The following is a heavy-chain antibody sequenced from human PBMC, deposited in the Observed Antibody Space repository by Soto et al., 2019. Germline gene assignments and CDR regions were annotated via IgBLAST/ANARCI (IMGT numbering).Heavy chain of an antibody. CDR2: IYYGGST. J-gene: IGHJ4*02. CDR3: ARHLRFFDWLSTFAY. V-gene: IGHV4-39*01. Sequence: SETLSLTCTVSGGSISSSSYYWGWIRQSPGKGLEWIGSIYYGGSTYYNPSLKSRVTVSVDTSKNRFSLNLSSVTAADTAVYYCARHLRFFDWLSTFAYWGQGTLVTVSS. D-gene: IGHD3-9*01. CDR1: GGSISSSSYY.